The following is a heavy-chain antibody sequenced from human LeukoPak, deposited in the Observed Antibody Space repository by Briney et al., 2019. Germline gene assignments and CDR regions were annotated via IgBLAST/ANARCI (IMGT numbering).Heavy chain of an antibody. CDR1: GGTFSSYA. CDR3: ARVAGYCSSTSCPMGWFDP. Sequence: SVKVSCKASGGTFSSYAISWVRQAPGQGLEWMGRIIPIFGTANYAQKFQGRVTITTDESTSTAYMELSSLKSEDTAVYYCARVAGYCSSTSCPMGWFDPWGQGTLVTVSS. J-gene: IGHJ5*02. CDR2: IIPIFGTA. V-gene: IGHV1-69*05. D-gene: IGHD2-2*01.